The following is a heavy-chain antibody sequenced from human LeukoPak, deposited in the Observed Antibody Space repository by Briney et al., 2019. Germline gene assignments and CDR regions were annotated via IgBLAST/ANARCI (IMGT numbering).Heavy chain of an antibody. CDR3: AKDRYSSWHRYQRIDY. V-gene: IGHV3-23*01. CDR2: ISGSGGSA. D-gene: IGHD6-13*01. Sequence: PGGSLRLSCAASGFTFSGYGMNWVRQAPGKGLEWVSGISGSGGSAYYADYVKGRFTISRDNSKNTLYLQMNSLRAEDTAVYYCAKDRYSSWHRYQRIDYWGQGTLVTVSS. CDR1: GFTFSGYG. J-gene: IGHJ4*02.